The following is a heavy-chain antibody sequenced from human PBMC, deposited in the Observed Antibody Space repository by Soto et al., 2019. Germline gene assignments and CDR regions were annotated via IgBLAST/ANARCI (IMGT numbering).Heavy chain of an antibody. Sequence: SGPTLVNPTQTLTLTCTFSGFSLSTSGMCVSWIRQPPGKALEWLALIDWDDDKYYSTSLKTRLTISKDTSKNQVVLTMTNMDPVDTATYYCARIRLQLRYFDWLPNYYYYYGMDVWGQGTTVTVS. J-gene: IGHJ6*02. V-gene: IGHV2-70*01. CDR1: GFSLSTSGMC. CDR3: ARIRLQLRYFDWLPNYYYYYGMDV. CDR2: IDWDDDK. D-gene: IGHD3-9*01.